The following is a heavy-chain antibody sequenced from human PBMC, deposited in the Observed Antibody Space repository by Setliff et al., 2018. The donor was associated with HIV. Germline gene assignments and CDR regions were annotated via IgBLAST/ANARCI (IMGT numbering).Heavy chain of an antibody. D-gene: IGHD6-25*01. CDR2: MYYSGST. V-gene: IGHV4-39*07. CDR1: GGSISSSSYY. Sequence: SETLSLTCTVSGGSISSSSYYWGWVRQPPGKGLEWIGSMYYSGSTYYTPSLKSRITISLDTSKNQFSLRMRSVTAADTAVYYCARYSPRGYTLTGRYRGQGTLVTVSS. J-gene: IGHJ4*02. CDR3: ARYSPRGYTLTGRY.